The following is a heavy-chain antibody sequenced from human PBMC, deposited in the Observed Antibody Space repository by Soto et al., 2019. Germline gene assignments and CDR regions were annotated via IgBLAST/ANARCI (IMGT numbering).Heavy chain of an antibody. CDR1: GYSISSGYY. Sequence: ETLSLTCAVSGYSISSGYYWGWIRQPPGKGLEWIGSIYHSGSTYYNPSLKSRVTISVDTSKNQFSLKLSSVTAADTAVYYCARLYDSSGFDWFDPWGQGTLVTVSS. CDR3: ARLYDSSGFDWFDP. V-gene: IGHV4-38-2*01. J-gene: IGHJ5*02. D-gene: IGHD3-22*01. CDR2: IYHSGST.